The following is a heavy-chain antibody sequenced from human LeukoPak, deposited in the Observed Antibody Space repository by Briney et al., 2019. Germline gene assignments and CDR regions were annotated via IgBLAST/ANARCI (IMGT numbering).Heavy chain of an antibody. CDR2: INHSGST. CDR1: GGSSSGYY. CDR3: ASRGPPRTMLRGVKSGWFDP. V-gene: IGHV4-34*01. D-gene: IGHD3-10*01. Sequence: PSETLSLTCVLYGGSSSGYYWSWIRQPPGKGLEWIGEINHSGSTNYNPSLKSRVTTSVDTSKNQFSLKLSSVTAADTAVYYCASRGPPRTMLRGVKSGWFDPWGQGTLVTVSS. J-gene: IGHJ5*02.